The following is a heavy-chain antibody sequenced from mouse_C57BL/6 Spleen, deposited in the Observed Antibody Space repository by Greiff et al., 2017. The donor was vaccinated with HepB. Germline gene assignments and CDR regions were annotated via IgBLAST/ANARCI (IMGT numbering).Heavy chain of an antibody. D-gene: IGHD1-1*01. CDR1: GYTFTSYW. Sequence: QVQLQQPGAELVMPGASVKLSCKASGYTFTSYWMHWVKQRPGQGLEWIGEIDPSDSYTNYNQKFKGKSTLTVDKSSSTAYMQLSSLTSEDSAVYYCAKSRGSSGAWFAYWGQGTLVTVSA. J-gene: IGHJ3*01. V-gene: IGHV1-69*01. CDR2: IDPSDSYT. CDR3: AKSRGSSGAWFAY.